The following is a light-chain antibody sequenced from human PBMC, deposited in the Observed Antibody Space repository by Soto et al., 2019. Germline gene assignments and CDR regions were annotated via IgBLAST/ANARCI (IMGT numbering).Light chain of an antibody. CDR3: QQSYSMPLA. J-gene: IGKJ4*01. CDR2: GAS. Sequence: DIQMTQSPSSLSASVGDRVTITCRASQDIAAYLAWYQHKPGKAPKLLIYGASSLQSGVPSRFSGSGSGTDFTLTISSLQPEDFVSYYCQQSYSMPLAFGGGTKV. V-gene: IGKV1-39*01. CDR1: QDIAAY.